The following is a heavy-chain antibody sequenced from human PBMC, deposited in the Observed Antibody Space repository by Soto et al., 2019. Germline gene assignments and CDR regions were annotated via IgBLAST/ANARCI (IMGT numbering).Heavy chain of an antibody. Sequence: QVQLVESGGGVVRPGASLRLSCVASGFTFSGFGMNWVRQAPGKGLEWVAITWFDGSNEFYADSVKGRFTISRDNSKNTVYLQMNSLRADDTAIYYCARDGEFHDSSGKFDYWGQETLVTVSS. J-gene: IGHJ4*02. V-gene: IGHV3-33*01. CDR2: TWFDGSNE. CDR1: GFTFSGFG. D-gene: IGHD3-22*01. CDR3: ARDGEFHDSSGKFDY.